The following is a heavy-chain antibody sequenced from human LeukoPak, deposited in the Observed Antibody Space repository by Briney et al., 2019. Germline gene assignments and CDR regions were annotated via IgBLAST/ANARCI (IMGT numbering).Heavy chain of an antibody. J-gene: IGHJ4*02. V-gene: IGHV3-48*01. CDR2: ISASRGIT. CDR3: AREFGHNRWYFDY. CDR1: GFTFSSYS. Sequence: GGSLRLSCAASGFTFSSYSMNWVRQAPGMGLEWLSYISASRGITYYADSVKGRFTVSRDNSLNTLHLQMNSLKTEDTAVYYCAREFGHNRWYFDYWGQGALVTVSS. D-gene: IGHD5-24*01.